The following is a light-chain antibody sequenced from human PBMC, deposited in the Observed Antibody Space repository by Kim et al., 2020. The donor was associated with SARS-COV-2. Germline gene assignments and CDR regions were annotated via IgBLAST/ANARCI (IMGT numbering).Light chain of an antibody. Sequence: PGERAPLSCRARPGVSSSYLAWYQHKPGQGPRLLIYGTSTRATGIPDRFSGSGSGTDFTLTISRLESEDFAVYYCQQYGSSPLTFGGGTKVDIK. J-gene: IGKJ4*01. CDR1: PGVSSSY. CDR3: QQYGSSPLT. CDR2: GTS. V-gene: IGKV3-20*01.